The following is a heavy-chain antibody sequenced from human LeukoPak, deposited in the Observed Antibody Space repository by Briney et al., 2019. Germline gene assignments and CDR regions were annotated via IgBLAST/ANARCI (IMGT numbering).Heavy chain of an antibody. Sequence: GGSLRLSCAVSGLTLSTYSMHWVRQAPGKGLEFVSAIGYNGGDTYYANSVKGRFTISRDISKNTLYLQMGSLRAEDMAVYYCARDRVGQQLVGRKYYYYYMDVWGKGTTVTISS. CDR3: ARDRVGQQLVGRKYYYYYMDV. J-gene: IGHJ6*03. D-gene: IGHD6-13*01. V-gene: IGHV3-64*01. CDR1: GLTLSTYS. CDR2: IGYNGGDT.